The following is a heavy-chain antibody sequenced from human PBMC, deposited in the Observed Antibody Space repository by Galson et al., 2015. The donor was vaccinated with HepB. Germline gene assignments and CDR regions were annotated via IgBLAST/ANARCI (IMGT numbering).Heavy chain of an antibody. CDR1: GGSVSSGDCY. J-gene: IGHJ6*03. CDR2: IHYSGST. CDR3: ARERRIAARPSASGPNSYYFLDV. D-gene: IGHD6-6*01. Sequence: TLSLTCTVSGGSVSSGDCYWTWIRQLPRKGLEWIGYIHYSGSTYYNPSLKSRVTISVDTSKNQFFLNLTSVTAADTAVYSCARERRIAARPSASGPNSYYFLDVWGTGTTVTVSS. V-gene: IGHV4-30-4*01.